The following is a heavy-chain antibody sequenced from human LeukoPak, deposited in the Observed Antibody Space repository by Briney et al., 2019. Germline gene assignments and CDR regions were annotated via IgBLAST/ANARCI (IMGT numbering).Heavy chain of an antibody. CDR2: SIPIFGTT. J-gene: IGHJ6*02. V-gene: IGHV1-69*01. D-gene: IGHD2-21*02. CDR1: GGTFSSYA. Sequence: GSSVKVPCKASGGTFSSYAIYWVRQAPGQGLEWMGGSIPIFGTTYYAQKFEGRVTITADESTSTAYMELSSLRSDDTAVYFCAYLNCGGDCYSPYYYYALDVWGQGTTVTVSS. CDR3: AYLNCGGDCYSPYYYYALDV.